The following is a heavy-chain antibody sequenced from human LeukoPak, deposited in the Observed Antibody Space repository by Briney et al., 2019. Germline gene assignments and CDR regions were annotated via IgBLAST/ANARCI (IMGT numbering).Heavy chain of an antibody. J-gene: IGHJ5*02. V-gene: IGHV3-23*01. CDR3: ARDPYCSSTSCYGWFDP. CDR1: GFTFSSFS. CDR2: VSTGGAAT. D-gene: IGHD2-2*01. Sequence: PGGSLRLSCAASGFTFSSFSMNWVRQAPGKGLEWVSTVSTGGAATYYADSVKGRFTISRDNSENTLYLQMNSLRAEDTAVYYCARDPYCSSTSCYGWFDPWGQGTLVTVSS.